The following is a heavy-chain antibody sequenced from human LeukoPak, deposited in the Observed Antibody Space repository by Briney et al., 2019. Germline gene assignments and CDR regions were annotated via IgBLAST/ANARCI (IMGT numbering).Heavy chain of an antibody. D-gene: IGHD3-10*01. CDR1: GGSISSSSYY. CDR2: TYYSGST. J-gene: IGHJ4*02. Sequence: SETLSLTCTVSGGSISSSSYYWGWIRQPPGKGLEWIGSTYYSGSTYYNPSLKSRVTISVDTSKNQFSLKLSSVTAADTAVYYCARGDEIRDYYGSGSPVDYWGQGTLVTVSS. V-gene: IGHV4-39*07. CDR3: ARGDEIRDYYGSGSPVDY.